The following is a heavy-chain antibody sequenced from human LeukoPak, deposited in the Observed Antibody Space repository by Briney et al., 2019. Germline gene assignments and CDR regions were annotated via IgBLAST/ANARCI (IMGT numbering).Heavy chain of an antibody. Sequence: PSETLSLTCAVYGGSFSAYYWCWVRQPPGKGLEWIGYIYYSGSTYYNPSLKSRVTISVDTSKNQFSLKLSSVTAADTAVYYCASRPIFGVVAKAFDIWGQGTMVTVSS. CDR2: IYYSGST. CDR3: ASRPIFGVVAKAFDI. V-gene: IGHV4-34*09. J-gene: IGHJ3*02. D-gene: IGHD3-3*01. CDR1: GGSFSAYY.